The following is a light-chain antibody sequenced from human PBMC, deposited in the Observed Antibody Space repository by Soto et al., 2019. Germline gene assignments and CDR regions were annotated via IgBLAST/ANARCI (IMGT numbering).Light chain of an antibody. CDR2: KAS. CDR1: QSLNNW. V-gene: IGKV1-5*03. J-gene: IGKJ1*01. Sequence: DIQMTQFPSTLSASVGDRVTITCRASQSLNNWLAWYQQKPGKAPKVLIYKASSLESGVSSRFSGSGSGTEFTLSITSLQPDDVATYHCQQYNSYSWTFGQGTKVEI. CDR3: QQYNSYSWT.